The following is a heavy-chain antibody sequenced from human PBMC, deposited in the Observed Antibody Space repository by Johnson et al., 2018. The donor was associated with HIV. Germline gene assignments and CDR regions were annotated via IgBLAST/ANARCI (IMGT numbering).Heavy chain of an antibody. J-gene: IGHJ3*02. Sequence: VQLVESGGGVVQPGRSLRLSCAASGFTFDDYAMHWVRQAPGKGLEWVSGISWNSGSIGYADSVKGRFTISRDNAKNSLYLQMNSLRAEDTAVYYCAKEAADDACDIWGQGTTVTVSS. D-gene: IGHD6-25*01. CDR2: ISWNSGSI. CDR3: AKEAADDACDI. CDR1: GFTFDDYA. V-gene: IGHV3-9*01.